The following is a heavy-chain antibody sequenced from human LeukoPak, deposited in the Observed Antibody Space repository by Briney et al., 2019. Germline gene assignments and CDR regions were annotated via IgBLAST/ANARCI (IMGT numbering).Heavy chain of an antibody. CDR1: GFTFSSYS. J-gene: IGHJ3*02. CDR2: ISSSSSYI. D-gene: IGHD6-13*01. Sequence: GGSLRLSCAASGFTFSSYSMNWVRQAPGKGLEWVSSISSSSSYIYYADSVKGRFTISRDNAKNSLYLQMNSLRAEDTAVYYCARGESAEYSSSWQGAFDIWGQGTMVTVSS. CDR3: ARGESAEYSSSWQGAFDI. V-gene: IGHV3-21*01.